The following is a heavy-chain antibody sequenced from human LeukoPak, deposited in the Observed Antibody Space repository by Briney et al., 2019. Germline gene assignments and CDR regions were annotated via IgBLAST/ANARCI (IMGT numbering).Heavy chain of an antibody. V-gene: IGHV1-69*13. CDR2: IIPIFGTA. CDR3: ARVRDRKSYDSSGYPLDY. D-gene: IGHD3-22*01. Sequence: GASVKVSCKASGGTFSSYAISWVRQAPGQGLEWTGGIIPIFGTANYAQKFQGRVTITADESTSTAYMELSSLGSEDTAVYYCARVRDRKSYDSSGYPLDYWGQGTLVTVSS. CDR1: GGTFSSYA. J-gene: IGHJ4*02.